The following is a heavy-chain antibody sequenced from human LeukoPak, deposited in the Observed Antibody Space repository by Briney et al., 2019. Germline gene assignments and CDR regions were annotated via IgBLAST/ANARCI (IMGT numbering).Heavy chain of an antibody. J-gene: IGHJ4*02. CDR1: GFTFSNAW. V-gene: IGHV3-15*07. Sequence: GGSLRLSCAASGFTFSNAWMNWVRQAPGKGLEWVGHIKSKTDGGTTDYAAPVKDRFTISRDGSKNTLYLQMNSLKTEDTAVYYCTTDRYSLDYWGQGTLVTVSS. D-gene: IGHD1-1*01. CDR3: TTDRYSLDY. CDR2: IKSKTDGGTT.